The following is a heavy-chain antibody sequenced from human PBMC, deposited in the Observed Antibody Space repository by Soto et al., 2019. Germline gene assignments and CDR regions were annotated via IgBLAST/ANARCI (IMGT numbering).Heavy chain of an antibody. CDR1: GYTFTSYG. J-gene: IGHJ4*02. CDR3: ARIPHRTPYYYDSSGYCDY. Sequence: GASVKVSCKASGYTFTSYGISWVRQAPGQGLEWMGWISAYNGNTNYAQKLQGRVTMTTDTSTSTAYMELRSLRSDDTAVYYCARIPHRTPYYYDSSGYCDYWGPGTLVTVSS. CDR2: ISAYNGNT. V-gene: IGHV1-18*04. D-gene: IGHD3-22*01.